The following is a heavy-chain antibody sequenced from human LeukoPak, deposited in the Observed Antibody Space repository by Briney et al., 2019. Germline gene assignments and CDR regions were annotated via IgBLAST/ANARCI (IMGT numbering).Heavy chain of an antibody. CDR1: GLTFSSYG. V-gene: IGHV3-33*01. D-gene: IGHD5-12*01. Sequence: GGSLRLSCAASGLTFSSYGMHWVRQAPGKGLEWVAVIWYDGSNKYYADSVKGRFTISRDNSKNTPYLQMNSLRAEDTAVYYCARAPTIDEYYFDYWGQGTLVTVSS. J-gene: IGHJ4*02. CDR2: IWYDGSNK. CDR3: ARAPTIDEYYFDY.